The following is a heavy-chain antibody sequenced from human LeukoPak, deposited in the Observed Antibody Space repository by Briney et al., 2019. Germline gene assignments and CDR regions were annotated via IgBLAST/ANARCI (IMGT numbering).Heavy chain of an antibody. D-gene: IGHD4-17*01. CDR3: AFRYGDHRDY. J-gene: IGHJ4*02. Sequence: ASVKVSCKVSGYTFIDYYIHWVKQAPGKGLEWMGLIDPEDGQTMYAENFQGRLTITADTSTDTTYMELSSLTSEDTAVYYCAFRYGDHRDYWGQGTLVTVSS. CDR1: GYTFIDYY. CDR2: IDPEDGQT. V-gene: IGHV1-69-2*01.